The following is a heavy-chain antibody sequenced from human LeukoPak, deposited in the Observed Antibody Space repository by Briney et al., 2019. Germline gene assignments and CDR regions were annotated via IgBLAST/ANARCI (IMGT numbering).Heavy chain of an antibody. CDR2: IKSKTDGGTT. V-gene: IGHV3-15*01. J-gene: IGHJ6*03. Sequence: PGGSLRLSCAASGFTFSNAWMSWVRQAPGKGLEWVGRIKSKTDGGTTDYAAPVKGRFTISRDDSKNTLYLQMNSLKTEDTAVYYCMAAAEIYYYYMDVWGKGTTVTVSS. CDR3: MAAAEIYYYYMDV. D-gene: IGHD6-13*01. CDR1: GFTFSNAW.